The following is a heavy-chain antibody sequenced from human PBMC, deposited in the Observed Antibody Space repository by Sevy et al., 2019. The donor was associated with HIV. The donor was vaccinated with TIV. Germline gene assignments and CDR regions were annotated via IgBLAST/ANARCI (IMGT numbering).Heavy chain of an antibody. CDR2: IYYNGHI. J-gene: IGHJ4*02. Sequence: SETLSLTCTVSGGSITSLYWNWIRQPPGKGLEWIGNIYYNGHINYNPSLRSRVTLSLDTSKNQLSLRLGSVTAADTAMYYCAGGNAWGRGYSWGQGTLVTVSS. V-gene: IGHV4-59*11. D-gene: IGHD1-26*01. CDR1: GGSITSLY. CDR3: AGGNAWGRGYS.